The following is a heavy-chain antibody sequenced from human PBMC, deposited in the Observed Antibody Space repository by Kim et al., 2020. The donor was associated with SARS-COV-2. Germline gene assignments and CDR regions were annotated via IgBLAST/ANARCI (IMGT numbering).Heavy chain of an antibody. CDR2: IFGSGTT. J-gene: IGHJ6*02. CDR3: ARKLLWFGDNGMDV. Sequence: GGSLRLSCAASGFSVSTNDMSWVRQAPGKGLEWVATIFGSGTTYFADSAKGRFTISRDNSKNTLYLQMNGLRAEDTAAYHCARKLLWFGDNGMDVWGQGTTVTVSS. CDR1: GFSVSTND. V-gene: IGHV3-53*01. D-gene: IGHD3-10*01.